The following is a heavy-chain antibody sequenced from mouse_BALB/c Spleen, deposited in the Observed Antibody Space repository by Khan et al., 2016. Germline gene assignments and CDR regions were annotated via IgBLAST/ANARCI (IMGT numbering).Heavy chain of an antibody. D-gene: IGHD2-10*02. Sequence: EVQLLESGPELEKPGASVKISCKASGYSFTGYNMNWVKQSNGKSLEWIGNIDPYYGGTSYTQKFKGQATFTVDKSSSTAYMQLKSLKSEDSAVYYRARGYGKYVNGYFDVWGAGTTVTVSS. CDR3: ARGYGKYVNGYFDV. CDR2: IDPYYGGT. CDR1: GYSFTGYN. V-gene: IGHV1-39*01. J-gene: IGHJ1*01.